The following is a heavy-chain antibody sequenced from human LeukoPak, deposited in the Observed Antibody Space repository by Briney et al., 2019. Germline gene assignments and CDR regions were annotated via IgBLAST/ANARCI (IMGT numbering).Heavy chain of an antibody. CDR1: GGSISSSSYY. CDR2: IYYTGST. J-gene: IGHJ4*02. V-gene: IGHV4-61*05. D-gene: IGHD2-8*01. Sequence: SETLSLTCTVSGGSISSSSYYWGWIRQPPGKGLEWIGYIYYTGSTNYNPSLKSRVTISVDTSKNQFSLKLSSVTAADTAMYYCARHIGGVDYYWGQGALVTVSS. CDR3: ARHIGGVDYY.